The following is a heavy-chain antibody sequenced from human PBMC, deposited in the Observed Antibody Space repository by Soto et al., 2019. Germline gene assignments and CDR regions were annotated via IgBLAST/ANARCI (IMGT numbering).Heavy chain of an antibody. D-gene: IGHD3-16*01. Sequence: SETLSLTSSVSGGSISGDYYWSWIRQSPEKGLEWIGYIYYSGSSYSNPALQSRLSMSLDTSKNQFSLKLRSVTAADTAVYYCARGGDRWPGYFDSWGQGALVTVSS. CDR1: GGSISGDYY. CDR3: ARGGDRWPGYFDS. CDR2: IYYSGSS. J-gene: IGHJ4*02. V-gene: IGHV4-30-4*08.